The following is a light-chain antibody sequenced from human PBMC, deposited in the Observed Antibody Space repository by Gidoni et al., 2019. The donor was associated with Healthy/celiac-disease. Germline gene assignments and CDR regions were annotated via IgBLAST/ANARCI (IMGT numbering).Light chain of an antibody. CDR1: SRDVGSYNL. Sequence: QSALTQPASVSRSPGQSITISCTGTSRDVGSYNLVSWYQQQPGKAPKLMIYEGSKRPSGVSNRFSGSKSGNTACLTISERQDEDEADYYCCSYAGSSTWVFGGGTKLTVL. J-gene: IGLJ3*02. V-gene: IGLV2-23*01. CDR2: EGS. CDR3: CSYAGSSTWV.